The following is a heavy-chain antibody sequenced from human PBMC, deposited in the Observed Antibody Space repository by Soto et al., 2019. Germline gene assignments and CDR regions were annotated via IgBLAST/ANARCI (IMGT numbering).Heavy chain of an antibody. V-gene: IGHV1-2*02. J-gene: IGHJ3*02. CDR2: INPNRGGT. Sequence: ASVKVSCKASGYTFSGHYLLWVRQAPGQGLEWVGWINPNRGGTNYAQKFQGRVTMTRDTSISTAYMELSRLTSDDTAVYYCATSTISMIPDGDAFDIWGQGTLVTVSS. CDR3: ATSTISMIPDGDAFDI. D-gene: IGHD3-22*01. CDR1: GYTFSGHY.